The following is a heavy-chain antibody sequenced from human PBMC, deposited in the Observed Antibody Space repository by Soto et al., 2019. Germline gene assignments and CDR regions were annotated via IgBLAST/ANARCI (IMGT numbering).Heavy chain of an antibody. J-gene: IGHJ6*02. CDR1: GYSFTSYG. V-gene: IGHV1-18*01. CDR3: ARAVPDTSLFFYYYGMDV. D-gene: IGHD3-10*02. CDR2: ISTDNGNT. Sequence: QVHLVQSGAEVRKPGASVKVSCKASGYSFTSYGISWVRQAPGQGLEWIGWISTDNGNTNYAHNLQGRVSMTIDPSTSAAYMSLLSLGSEDTAVYYCARAVPDTSLFFYYYGMDVWRQGTTVTVSS.